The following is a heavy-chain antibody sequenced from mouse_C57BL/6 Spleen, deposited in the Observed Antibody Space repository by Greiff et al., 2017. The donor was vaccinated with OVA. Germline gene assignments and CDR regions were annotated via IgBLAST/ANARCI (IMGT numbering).Heavy chain of an antibody. V-gene: IGHV1-69*01. J-gene: IGHJ2*01. CDR1: GYTFTSYW. CDR2: IDPSDSYT. Sequence: QVQLQQPGAELVMPGASVKLSCKASGYTFTSYWMHWVKQRPGQGLEWIGEIDPSDSYTNYNQKFKGKSTLTVDKSSSTAYLQLSILTSEAAAVYYCARRPEDYFDYWGQGTTLTVSS. CDR3: ARRPEDYFDY.